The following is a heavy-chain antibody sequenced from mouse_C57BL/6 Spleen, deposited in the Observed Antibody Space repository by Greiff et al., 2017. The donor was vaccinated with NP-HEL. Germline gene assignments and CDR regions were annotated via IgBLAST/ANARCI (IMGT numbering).Heavy chain of an antibody. V-gene: IGHV1-55*01. Sequence: QVQLQQPGAELVKPGASVKMSCKASGYTFTSYWITWVKQRPGQGLEWIGYIYPGSGSTNYNEKFKSKATLTVDTSSSTAYMQLSSLTSEDSAVYYCAREGLGAYYSNYPFDYWGQGTTLTVSS. J-gene: IGHJ2*01. D-gene: IGHD2-5*01. CDR1: GYTFTSYW. CDR3: AREGLGAYYSNYPFDY. CDR2: IYPGSGST.